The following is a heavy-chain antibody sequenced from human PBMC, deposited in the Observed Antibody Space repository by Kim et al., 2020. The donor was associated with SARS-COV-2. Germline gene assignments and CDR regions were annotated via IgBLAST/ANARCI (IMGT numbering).Heavy chain of an antibody. D-gene: IGHD4-17*01. CDR1: GFTFDDYA. CDR3: AKDFQVMTTVSRGRFDY. Sequence: GGSLRLSCAASGFTFDDYAMHWVRQAPGKGLEWVSGISWNSGSIGYADSVKGRFTISRDNAKNSLYLQMNSLRAEDTALYYCAKDFQVMTTVSRGRFDY. CDR2: ISWNSGSI. J-gene: IGHJ4*01. V-gene: IGHV3-9*01.